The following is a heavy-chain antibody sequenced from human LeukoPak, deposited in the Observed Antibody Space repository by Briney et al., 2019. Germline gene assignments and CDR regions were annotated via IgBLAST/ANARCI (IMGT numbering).Heavy chain of an antibody. V-gene: IGHV3-33*01. CDR2: IWYDGSNK. Sequence: PGGSLRLSCAASGFAFSSYGMHWVCQAPGKGLEWVALIWYDGSNKYYADSVKGRFTISRDNSKNTLSLQMNSVRAEDTAVYYCARDQAGFTDVWGKGTTVTVSS. J-gene: IGHJ6*04. CDR3: ARDQAGFTDV. CDR1: GFAFSSYG.